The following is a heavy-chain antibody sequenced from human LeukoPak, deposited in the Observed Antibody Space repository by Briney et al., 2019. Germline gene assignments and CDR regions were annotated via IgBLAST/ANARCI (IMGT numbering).Heavy chain of an antibody. CDR1: GYTFTGYY. D-gene: IGHD3-3*01. J-gene: IGHJ5*02. CDR2: INPNSGGT. Sequence: ASVKVSCKASGYTFTGYYMHWVRQAPGQGLEWMGWINPNSGGTNYAQKFQGRVTMTRDTSISTAYIELSRLISDDTAVYYCARDRGVIGSARVDPWGQGTLVTVSS. V-gene: IGHV1-2*02. CDR3: ARDRGVIGSARVDP.